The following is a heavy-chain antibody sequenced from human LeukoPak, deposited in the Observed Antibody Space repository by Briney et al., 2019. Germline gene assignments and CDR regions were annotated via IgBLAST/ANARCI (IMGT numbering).Heavy chain of an antibody. V-gene: IGHV3-23*01. Sequence: PGGSLRLSCAASGFTFSSYAMSWVRQAPGKGLEWVSAISGSGGSTYYADSVKGRFTISRDNSKNTLYLQMNSLRAEDTAVYYCEKSHPPHYDFWSGYYPPLPDYWGQGTLVTVSS. J-gene: IGHJ4*02. CDR3: EKSHPPHYDFWSGYYPPLPDY. CDR1: GFTFSSYA. CDR2: ISGSGGST. D-gene: IGHD3-3*01.